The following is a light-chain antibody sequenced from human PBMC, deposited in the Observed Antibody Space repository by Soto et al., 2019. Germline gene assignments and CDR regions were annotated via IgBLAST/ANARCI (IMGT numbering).Light chain of an antibody. V-gene: IGKV1-5*01. J-gene: IGKJ2*01. CDR3: QQYNSYTT. CDR1: QSISTW. Sequence: DIQMTQSPSTLSASVGDRATITCRASQSISTWLAWYQQKPGKSPKLLIYDASSLQSGLPSRFSGHGSGTDFTLTISSLQPDDFATYYRQQYNSYTTFGQGTKVDIK. CDR2: DAS.